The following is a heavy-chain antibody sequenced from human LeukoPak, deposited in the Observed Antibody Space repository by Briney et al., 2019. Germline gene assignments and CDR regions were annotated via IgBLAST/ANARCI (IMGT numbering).Heavy chain of an antibody. Sequence: GGSLRLSCAASGFTVSSNYMSWVRQAPGKGLEWVSVIYSAGNTFYADSVKDRFTISRDNSKNTLYLQMNSLRAEDTAVYYCARARGTGGYYFDYWGQGTLVTVSS. D-gene: IGHD4-23*01. J-gene: IGHJ4*02. CDR1: GFTVSSNY. CDR2: IYSAGNT. CDR3: ARARGTGGYYFDY. V-gene: IGHV3-66*01.